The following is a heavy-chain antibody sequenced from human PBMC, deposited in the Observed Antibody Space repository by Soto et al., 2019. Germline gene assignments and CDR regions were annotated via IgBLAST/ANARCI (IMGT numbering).Heavy chain of an antibody. Sequence: GGSLRLSCAASGFTVSSNYMSWVRQAPGKGLEWVSVIYSGGSTYYADSVKGRFTISRHNSKNTLYLQMNSLRAEDTAVYYCARGGIGYCSSTSCYSGYFDYWGQGTLVTVSS. J-gene: IGHJ4*02. CDR2: IYSGGST. CDR3: ARGGIGYCSSTSCYSGYFDY. V-gene: IGHV3-53*04. D-gene: IGHD2-2*01. CDR1: GFTVSSNY.